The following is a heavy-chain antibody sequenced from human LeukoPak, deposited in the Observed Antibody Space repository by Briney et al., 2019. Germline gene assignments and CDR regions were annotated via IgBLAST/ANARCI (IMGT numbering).Heavy chain of an antibody. CDR1: GYTFTGYY. V-gene: IGHV1-2*02. Sequence: ASVKVSCKASGYTFTGYYMHWVRQAPGQGLEWMGWINPNSGGTNYARKFQGRVTMTRDTSISTAYMELSRLRSDDTAVYYCARVGAAAGIYFDYWGQGTLVTVSS. CDR3: ARVGAAAGIYFDY. D-gene: IGHD6-13*01. J-gene: IGHJ4*02. CDR2: INPNSGGT.